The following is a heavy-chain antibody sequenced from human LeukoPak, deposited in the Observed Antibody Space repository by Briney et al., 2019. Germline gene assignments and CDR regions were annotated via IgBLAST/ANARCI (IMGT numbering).Heavy chain of an antibody. J-gene: IGHJ6*02. Sequence: ASVNVSCKASGYTFTSYYMHWVRQAPRQGLEWMGIINPSGGSTSYAQKFQGRVTMTRDTSTSTVYMELSSLRSEDTAVYYCARAGKNPRLPPYGMDVWGQGTTVTVSS. V-gene: IGHV1-46*01. D-gene: IGHD2/OR15-2a*01. CDR2: INPSGGST. CDR1: GYTFTSYY. CDR3: ARAGKNPRLPPYGMDV.